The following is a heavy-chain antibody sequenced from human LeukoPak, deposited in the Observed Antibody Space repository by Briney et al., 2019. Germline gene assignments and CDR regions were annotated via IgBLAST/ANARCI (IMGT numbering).Heavy chain of an antibody. J-gene: IGHJ4*02. D-gene: IGHD3-22*01. V-gene: IGHV1-69*02. CDR2: IIPILGIA. CDR1: GGTFSSYT. Sequence: SVKVSCKASGGTFSSYTISWVRQAPGQGLEWMGRIIPILGIANYAQKFLGRVTITADKSTSTAYMELSSLRSEDTAVYYCASPYYYDSSGYYYFDYWGQGTLVTVSS. CDR3: ASPYYYDSSGYYYFDY.